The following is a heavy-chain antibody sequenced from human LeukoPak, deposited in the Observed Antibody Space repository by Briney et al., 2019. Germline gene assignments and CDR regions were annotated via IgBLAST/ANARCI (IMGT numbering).Heavy chain of an antibody. V-gene: IGHV3-53*01. J-gene: IGHJ4*02. D-gene: IGHD4-17*01. CDR2: FYVGGAT. CDR3: AKGHTDSGTGFDY. Sequence: GGSLRLSCAVSGFSVTNNYMSWVRQAPGKGLEWVSVFYVGGATYYADSVKGRFTISRDNSENTLYLQMKSLRAEDTAVYYCAKGHTDSGTGFDYWGQGTLVTVSS. CDR1: GFSVTNNY.